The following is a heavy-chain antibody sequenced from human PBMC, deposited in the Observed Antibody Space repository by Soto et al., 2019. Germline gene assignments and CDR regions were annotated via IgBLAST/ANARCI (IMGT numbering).Heavy chain of an antibody. CDR3: ARVLRFYYGMDV. CDR1: GGSISSGGYY. CDR2: ICYSGST. Sequence: SETLSLTCTVSGGSISSGGYYWSWTRQPPGKGLEWIGTICYSGSTNYNPSLKSRVTISVDTSKNQFSLKLSSVTAADTAVYYCARVLRFYYGMDVWGQGTTVTVSS. J-gene: IGHJ6*02. V-gene: IGHV4-39*07. D-gene: IGHD3-16*01.